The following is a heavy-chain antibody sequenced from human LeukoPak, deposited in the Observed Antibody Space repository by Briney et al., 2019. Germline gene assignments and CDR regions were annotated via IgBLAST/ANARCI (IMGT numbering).Heavy chain of an antibody. CDR3: ARDYGSWPRGFDY. Sequence: PGGSLRLSCAASGFTFSSYAMSWVRQAPGKGLEWVSAISGSGGSTYYADSVKGRFTISRDNSKNTLYLQMNSLRAEDTAVYYCARDYGSWPRGFDYWGQGTLVTVSS. CDR1: GFTFSSYA. J-gene: IGHJ4*02. V-gene: IGHV3-23*01. CDR2: ISGSGGST. D-gene: IGHD6-13*01.